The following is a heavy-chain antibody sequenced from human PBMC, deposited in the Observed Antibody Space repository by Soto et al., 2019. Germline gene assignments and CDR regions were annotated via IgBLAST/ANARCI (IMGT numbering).Heavy chain of an antibody. V-gene: IGHV3-23*01. Sequence: GGSLRLSCAASGFTFSSYAMSWVRQAPGKGLEWVSAISGSGGSTYYADSVKGRFTISRDNSKNTLYLQMNSLRAEDTAVYYCAKDVGNTMIVGLTSAGYWGQGTLVTVSS. CDR2: ISGSGGST. J-gene: IGHJ4*02. D-gene: IGHD3-22*01. CDR1: GFTFSSYA. CDR3: AKDVGNTMIVGLTSAGY.